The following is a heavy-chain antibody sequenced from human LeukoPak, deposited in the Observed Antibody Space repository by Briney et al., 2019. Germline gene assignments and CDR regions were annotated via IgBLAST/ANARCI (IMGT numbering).Heavy chain of an antibody. J-gene: IGHJ4*02. CDR2: ISSGAGTI. CDR3: TRPGRSVTQGY. D-gene: IGHD1-26*01. CDR1: GFTFSSSE. V-gene: IGHV3-48*03. Sequence: PGGSLRLSCAASGFTFSSSEMNWVRQAPGKGLEWVAYISSGAGTIFYADSVKGRFTISRDNAKNSLYLQMSSLRAEDTAVYYCTRPGRSVTQGYWGQGTLVTVSP.